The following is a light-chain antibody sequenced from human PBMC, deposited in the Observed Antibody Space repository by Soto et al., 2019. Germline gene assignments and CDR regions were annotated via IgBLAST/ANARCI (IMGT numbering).Light chain of an antibody. V-gene: IGLV1-47*01. Sequence: QSVLTQPPSLSGTPGQTVTISCIGSRSNIGSAIVHWYQQIPGAAPKHLIFMNNQRPSGVPDRFSGAKSGTSASLVITGRRPEDEADYYCVAWDDNLSPRVFGGGTQLTVL. CDR1: RSNIGSAI. CDR2: MNN. J-gene: IGLJ3*02. CDR3: VAWDDNLSPRV.